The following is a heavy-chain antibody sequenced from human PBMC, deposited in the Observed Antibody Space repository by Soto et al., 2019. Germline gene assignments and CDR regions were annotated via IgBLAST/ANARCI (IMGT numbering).Heavy chain of an antibody. CDR1: GFTFSSYG. D-gene: IGHD6-19*01. Sequence: QVQLVESGGGVVQPGRSLRLSCAASGFTFSSYGMHWVRQAPGKGLEWVAVISYDGSNKYYADSVKGRFTISRDNPKNTLYLQMNSLRAEDTAVYYCAKVKPVAGIEPLSDYFDYWGQGTLVTVSS. V-gene: IGHV3-30*18. CDR3: AKVKPVAGIEPLSDYFDY. CDR2: ISYDGSNK. J-gene: IGHJ4*02.